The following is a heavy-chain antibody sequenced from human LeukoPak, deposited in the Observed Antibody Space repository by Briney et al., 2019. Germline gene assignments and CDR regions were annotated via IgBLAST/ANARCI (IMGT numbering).Heavy chain of an antibody. CDR3: ACGYSSSWYPRLDY. CDR2: ISYDGSNK. Sequence: PGRSLRLSCAASGFTFSSYAMHWVRQAPGKGLEWVAVISYDGSNKYYADSVKGRFTISRDNSKNTLYLQMNSLRAEDTAVYYCACGYSSSWYPRLDYWGQGTLVTVSS. V-gene: IGHV3-30*04. D-gene: IGHD6-13*01. CDR1: GFTFSSYA. J-gene: IGHJ4*02.